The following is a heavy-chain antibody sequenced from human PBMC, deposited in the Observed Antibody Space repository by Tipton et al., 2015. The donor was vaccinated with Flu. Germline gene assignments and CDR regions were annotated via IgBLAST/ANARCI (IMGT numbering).Heavy chain of an antibody. V-gene: IGHV3-7*01. Sequence: SLRLSCAASGFTFSSHWMSWVRQAPGKGLEWVANIKQDGSEKYYVDSVKGRFTISRDNAKNSLYLQMNSLRAEDTAVYYCARVGRWYDFWSGYEYAFDIWGQGTMVTVSS. CDR1: GFTFSSHW. CDR2: IKQDGSEK. J-gene: IGHJ3*02. CDR3: ARVGRWYDFWSGYEYAFDI. D-gene: IGHD3-3*01.